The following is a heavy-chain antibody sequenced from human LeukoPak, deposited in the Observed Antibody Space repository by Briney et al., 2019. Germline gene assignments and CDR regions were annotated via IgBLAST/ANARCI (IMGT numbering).Heavy chain of an antibody. V-gene: IGHV4-4*09. CDR2: IYTGGST. J-gene: IGHJ5*02. CDR3: ARKAPKKGWFDP. CDR1: GGSISSYY. Sequence: SETLSLTCTVSGGSISSYYWSWIRQPPGKGLEWIGYIYTGGSTNYNPSLESRVTISVDTSKNQFSLKLSSVTAADTAVYFCARKAPKKGWFDPWGQGTLVTVSS.